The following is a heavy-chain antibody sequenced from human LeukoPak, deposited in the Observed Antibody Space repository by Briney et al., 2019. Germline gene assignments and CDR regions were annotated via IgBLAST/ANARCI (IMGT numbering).Heavy chain of an antibody. CDR3: ARERYSYGYDSSGCPDY. V-gene: IGHV3-11*01. CDR2: ISSSGSTI. CDR1: GFTFSDYY. J-gene: IGHJ4*02. D-gene: IGHD5-18*01. Sequence: PGGSLRLSCAASGFTFSDYYMSWIRQAPGKGLEWVSYISSSGSTIYYADSVKGRFTISRDNAKNSLYLQMNSLRAEDTAVYYCARERYSYGYDSSGCPDYWGQGTLVTVSS.